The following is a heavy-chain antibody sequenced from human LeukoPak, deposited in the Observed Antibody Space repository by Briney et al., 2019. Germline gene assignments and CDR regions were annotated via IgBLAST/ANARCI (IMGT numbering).Heavy chain of an antibody. Sequence: PGGSLRLSCAASGFTFSSYAMHWVRQAPGKGLEWVAVISYDGSNKYYADSVKGRFTISRDNSKNTLYLQMNSLRAEDTAVYYCAREGAVAGSNWFDPWGQGTLVTVPS. CDR1: GFTFSSYA. D-gene: IGHD6-19*01. CDR3: AREGAVAGSNWFDP. V-gene: IGHV3-30*01. J-gene: IGHJ5*02. CDR2: ISYDGSNK.